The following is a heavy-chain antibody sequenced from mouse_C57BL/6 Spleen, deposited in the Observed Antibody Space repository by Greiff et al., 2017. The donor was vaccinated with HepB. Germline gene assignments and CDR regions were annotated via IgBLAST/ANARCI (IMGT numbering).Heavy chain of an antibody. J-gene: IGHJ1*03. CDR2: IYPGSGNT. CDR3: ARSIYYDYDGWYFDV. CDR1: GYTFTDYY. V-gene: IGHV1-76*01. Sequence: VQLQQSGAELVRPGASVKLSCKASGYTFTDYYINWVKQRPGQGLEWIARIYPGSGNTYYNEKFKGKATLTAEKSSSTAYMQLSSLTSEDSAVYFWARSIYYDYDGWYFDVWGTGTTVTVSS. D-gene: IGHD2-4*01.